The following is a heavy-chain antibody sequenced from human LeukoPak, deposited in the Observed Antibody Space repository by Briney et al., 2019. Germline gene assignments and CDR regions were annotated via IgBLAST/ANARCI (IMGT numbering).Heavy chain of an antibody. CDR3: ARRGYGDSYYFDY. V-gene: IGHV5-51*01. J-gene: IGHJ4*02. CDR2: IYPGDSDT. CDR1: GYSFTSYW. D-gene: IGHD4-17*01. Sequence: GGSLRLSCKGSGYSFTSYWIGWVRQMPGKGLEWMGIIYPGDSDTRYSPSFQGQVTISADKSISTAYLQWSGLKASDTAMYYCARRGYGDSYYFDYWGQGTLVTVSS.